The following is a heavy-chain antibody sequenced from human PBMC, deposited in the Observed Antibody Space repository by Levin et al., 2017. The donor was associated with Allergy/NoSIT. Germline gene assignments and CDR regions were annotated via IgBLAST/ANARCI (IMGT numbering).Heavy chain of an antibody. J-gene: IGHJ6*02. CDR2: ISTYNTNT. D-gene: IGHD5-18*01. CDR3: TGPTGYSYGYYGMDV. CDR1: GYTFTSYA. V-gene: IGHV1-18*01. Sequence: ASVKVSCKTSGYTFTSYAISWVRQAPGQGLEWMGWISTYNTNTNYAQKLQGRVTMTTDTSTTTAYMELRSMRSDDTAVYYCTGPTGYSYGYYGMDVWGQGTTVTVSS.